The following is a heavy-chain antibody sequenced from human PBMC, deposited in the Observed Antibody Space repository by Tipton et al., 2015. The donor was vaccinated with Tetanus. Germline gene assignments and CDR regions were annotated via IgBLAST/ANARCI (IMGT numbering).Heavy chain of an antibody. Sequence: SLRLSCAASGFTFSKYAMAWVRQAPGKGLEWVSGISVRGSHTYYADPVKGRFSISRDHSKNTVYLQMNSLRDEDTAVYYCAKDPAIRGWFDPWGQGTLVSVSS. CDR1: GFTFSKYA. V-gene: IGHV3-23*01. J-gene: IGHJ5*02. D-gene: IGHD5-24*01. CDR3: AKDPAIRGWFDP. CDR2: ISVRGSHT.